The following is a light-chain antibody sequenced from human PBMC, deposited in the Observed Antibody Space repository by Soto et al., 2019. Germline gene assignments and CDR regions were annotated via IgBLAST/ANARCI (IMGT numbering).Light chain of an antibody. J-gene: IGLJ1*01. CDR3: GSWDSSLSAYV. V-gene: IGLV1-51*01. CDR1: SSNIGGNS. CDR2: DDD. Sequence: QSVMTQPPSVSAAPGQKVTISCSRCSSNIGGNSVSWYQQLPGTAPKLLIYDDDKRPSGIPDRFSGSKSGTSATLGITGFQTGDEADYYCGSWDSSLSAYVFATGTKLTVL.